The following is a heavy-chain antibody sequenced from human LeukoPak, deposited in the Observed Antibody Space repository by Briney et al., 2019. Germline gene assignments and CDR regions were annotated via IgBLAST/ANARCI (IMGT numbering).Heavy chain of an antibody. CDR1: GHTFTGYY. CDR3: ARDSVPYGDFYWYFDL. V-gene: IGHV1-2*02. Sequence: ASVKVSCKASGHTFTGYYMHWVRQAPGQGLEWMGWINPNSGGTNYAQKFQGRVTMTRDTSISTAYMELSRLRSDDTAVYYCARDSVPYGDFYWYFDLWGRGTLVTVSS. CDR2: INPNSGGT. J-gene: IGHJ2*01. D-gene: IGHD4-17*01.